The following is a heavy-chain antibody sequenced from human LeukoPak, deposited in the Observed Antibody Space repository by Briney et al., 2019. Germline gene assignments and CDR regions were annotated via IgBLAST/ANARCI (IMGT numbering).Heavy chain of an antibody. D-gene: IGHD6-13*01. CDR3: ARGPYSTFTSHWFDP. CDR2: ISVTSNYI. J-gene: IGHJ5*02. CDR1: GFTFSNYN. Sequence: PGGSLRLSCAASGFTFSNYNMNWVRQAPGKGLEWVSSISVTSNYIYYADSVKGRFTISRDNAKDSLFLQMNSLGADDTAVYYCARGPYSTFTSHWFDPWGQGTLVTVSS. V-gene: IGHV3-21*01.